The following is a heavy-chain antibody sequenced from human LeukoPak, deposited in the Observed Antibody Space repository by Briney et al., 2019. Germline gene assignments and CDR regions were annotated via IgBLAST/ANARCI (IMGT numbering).Heavy chain of an antibody. V-gene: IGHV1-69*01. D-gene: IGHD1-26*01. CDR1: GGTFSSYA. CDR2: IIPIFGTA. Sequence: ASVKVSCKASGGTFSSYAISWVRQAPGQGLEWMGGIIPIFGTANYAQKFQGRVTITADESTSTAYMELSSLRSVDTAVYYCAREPRDSIVGASDAFDIWGQGTMVTVS. J-gene: IGHJ3*02. CDR3: AREPRDSIVGASDAFDI.